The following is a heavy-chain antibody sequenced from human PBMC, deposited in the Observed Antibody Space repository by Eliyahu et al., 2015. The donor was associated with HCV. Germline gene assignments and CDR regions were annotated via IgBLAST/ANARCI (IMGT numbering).Heavy chain of an antibody. V-gene: IGHV3-23*01. Sequence: EVQLLESGGGLVQPGGSLRLSCAASGFTFSSYAMSWVPAGPRGGGGWVSAISGSGGSTYYADSVKGRFTISRDNSKNTLYLQMNSLRAEDTAVYYCAKDMYSSGSGFDYWGQGTLVTVSS. CDR2: ISGSGGST. J-gene: IGHJ4*02. CDR1: GFTFSSYA. D-gene: IGHD6-19*01. CDR3: AKDMYSSGSGFDY.